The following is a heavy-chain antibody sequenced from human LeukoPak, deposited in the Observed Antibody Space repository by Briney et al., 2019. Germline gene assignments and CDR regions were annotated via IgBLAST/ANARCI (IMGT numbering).Heavy chain of an antibody. Sequence: RGSLRLSCAASGFTFNTHAMSWVSQAPGKGLEWVSGINGNGASTYYSDSVKGRFTISRDNSKNTLYLQMRSLRAEDTAVYYCARDQGYSYYYLDYWGQGTLVTVSS. D-gene: IGHD5-18*01. CDR3: ARDQGYSYYYLDY. J-gene: IGHJ4*02. V-gene: IGHV3-23*01. CDR2: INGNGAST. CDR1: GFTFNTHA.